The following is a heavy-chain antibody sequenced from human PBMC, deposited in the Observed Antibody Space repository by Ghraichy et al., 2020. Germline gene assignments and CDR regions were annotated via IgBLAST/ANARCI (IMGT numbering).Heavy chain of an antibody. Sequence: AGSLRLSCAASGFTFSSYAMSWVRQAPGKGLEWVSAISGSGGSTYYADSVKGRFTISRDNSKNTLYLQMNSLRAEDTAVYYCAKGIKVVVMAPFDYWGQGTLVTVSS. D-gene: IGHD3-22*01. CDR1: GFTFSSYA. J-gene: IGHJ4*02. V-gene: IGHV3-23*01. CDR3: AKGIKVVVMAPFDY. CDR2: ISGSGGST.